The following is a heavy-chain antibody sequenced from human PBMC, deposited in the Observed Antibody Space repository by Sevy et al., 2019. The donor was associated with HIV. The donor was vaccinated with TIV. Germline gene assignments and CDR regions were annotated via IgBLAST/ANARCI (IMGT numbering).Heavy chain of an antibody. D-gene: IGHD5-12*01. V-gene: IGHV3-74*01. Sequence: GGSLRLSCAASGFDFGHTWMHWVRQPPGKGLEWVSYIISGGETTSYADSVKGRFTIFRDNGKNTLYLQMNSLRAEDTAVYYSARSYGYRGYEHGLVIWGQGTMVTVSS. CDR2: IISGGETT. CDR1: GFDFGHTW. J-gene: IGHJ3*02. CDR3: ARSYGYRGYEHGLVI.